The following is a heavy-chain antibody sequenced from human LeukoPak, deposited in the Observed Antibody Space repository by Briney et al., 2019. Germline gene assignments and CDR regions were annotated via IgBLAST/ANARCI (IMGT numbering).Heavy chain of an antibody. CDR2: IYYSGST. D-gene: IGHD3-16*02. V-gene: IGHV4-59*01. CDR3: ARSPDSYRRNHYYYGMDV. J-gene: IGHJ6*02. Sequence: SETLSLTCTVSGGSISSYYWSWIRQPPGKGLEWIGYIYYSGSTNYNPSLKSRVTISVDTSKNQFSLKLSSVTAADTAVYYCARSPDSYRRNHYYYGMDVWGQGTLVTVSS. CDR1: GGSISSYY.